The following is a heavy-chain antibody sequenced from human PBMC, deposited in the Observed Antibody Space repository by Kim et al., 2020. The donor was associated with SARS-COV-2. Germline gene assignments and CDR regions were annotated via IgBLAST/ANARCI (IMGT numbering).Heavy chain of an antibody. D-gene: IGHD3-22*01. J-gene: IGHJ4*02. CDR3: VRDTNYYESRDYLDF. CDR2: INPKRGDT. CDR1: GYLFTGYY. Sequence: ASVKVSCKTSGYLFTGYYMHWVRQAPGQGLEWMGWINPKRGDTTYAQKFQGRVTMTSDTSLRTAYMELSRLRLDDTAVYYCVRDTNYYESRDYLDFWGQG. V-gene: IGHV1-2*02.